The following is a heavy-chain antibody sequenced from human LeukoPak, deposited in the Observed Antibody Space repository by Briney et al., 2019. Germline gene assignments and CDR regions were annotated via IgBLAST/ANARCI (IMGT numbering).Heavy chain of an antibody. D-gene: IGHD2-15*01. CDR2: ISGSGTST. J-gene: IGHJ6*02. CDR1: GFTFRSNA. Sequence: GGSLRLSCAASGFTFRSNAMTWVRQAPGKGLEWVSTISGSGTSTYYADSVKGRFTISRDNSKNTLYLQMNSLRAEDTAVYYCAKRIPDYYGMDVWGQGTTVTVSS. CDR3: AKRIPDYYGMDV. V-gene: IGHV3-23*01.